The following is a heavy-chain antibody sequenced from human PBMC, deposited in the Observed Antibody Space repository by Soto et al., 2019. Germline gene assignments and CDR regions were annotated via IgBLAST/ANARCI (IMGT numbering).Heavy chain of an antibody. D-gene: IGHD4-17*01. CDR3: ARGPGAGYGLDH. V-gene: IGHV1-46*01. Sequence: QVQLVQSGAEVKKPGASVKVSCKASGYTFTSYYMHWVRQAPGQGLEWMGIIDCRGGTTRYAQKFQGRVTMTRDTSTSRVYMELRSLRSEYTAMYYCARGPGAGYGLDHWGQGTLVSVSS. CDR1: GYTFTSYY. J-gene: IGHJ4*02. CDR2: IDCRGGTT.